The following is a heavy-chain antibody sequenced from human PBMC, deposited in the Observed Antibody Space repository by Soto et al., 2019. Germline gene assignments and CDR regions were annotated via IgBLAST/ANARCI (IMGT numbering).Heavy chain of an antibody. CDR3: ARGGNSVAFDI. CDR1: GGSISSGDYY. J-gene: IGHJ3*02. D-gene: IGHD4-4*01. V-gene: IGHV4-30-4*01. Sequence: PSETLSLTCTVSGGSISSGDYYWSWIRQPPGKGLEWIGYIYYSGSTYYNPSLKSRVTISVDTSKNQFSLKLSSVTAADTAVYYCARGGNSVAFDIWGQGTMVTVSS. CDR2: IYYSGST.